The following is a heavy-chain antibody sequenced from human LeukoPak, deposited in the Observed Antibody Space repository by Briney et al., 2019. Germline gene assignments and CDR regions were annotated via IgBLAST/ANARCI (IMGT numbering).Heavy chain of an antibody. D-gene: IGHD3-10*01. J-gene: IGHJ4*02. V-gene: IGHV3-11*01. CDR3: ARDPASMVRGVIIPSFFDY. CDR2: ISSSGSTI. CDR1: GFSFSDYY. Sequence: GGSLRLSCAASGFSFSDYYMSWIRQAPGKGLEWVSYISSSGSTIYYADSVKGRFTISRDNAKNSLYLQMNSLRAEDTAVYYCARDPASMVRGVIIPSFFDYWGQGTLVTVSS.